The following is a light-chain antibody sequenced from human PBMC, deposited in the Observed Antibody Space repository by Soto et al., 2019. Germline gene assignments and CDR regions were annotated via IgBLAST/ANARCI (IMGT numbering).Light chain of an antibody. V-gene: IGKV3-20*01. CDR2: GAS. Sequence: IVMTQSAATLSVSPVERATLSCRASQSVSSSYLAWYQQKPGQAPRLLIYGASSRATGIPDRFSGSGSGTEFTLTISRLEPEDFAVYYCQQYGSSSWTFGQGTKVDIK. CDR1: QSVSSSY. J-gene: IGKJ1*01. CDR3: QQYGSSSWT.